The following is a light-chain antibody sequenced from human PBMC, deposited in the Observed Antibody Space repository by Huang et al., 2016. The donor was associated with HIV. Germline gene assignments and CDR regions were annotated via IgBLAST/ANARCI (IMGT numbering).Light chain of an antibody. CDR1: QSVSNY. CDR2: TAS. Sequence: DIQMTQSPSSLSASVGDRVTITCRASQSVSNYLKWYQERPGKAPKLLIYTASNLQSGVPSRFSGSGSGTDFTLTISSLQPEDFATYYCQQSYSTTWTFGQGTKVEIK. J-gene: IGKJ1*01. CDR3: QQSYSTTWT. V-gene: IGKV1-39*01.